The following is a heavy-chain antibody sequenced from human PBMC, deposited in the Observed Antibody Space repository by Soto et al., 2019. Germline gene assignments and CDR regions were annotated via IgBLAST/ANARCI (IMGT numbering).Heavy chain of an antibody. CDR1: GFSLDEYG. Sequence: EVQLVESGGGVVRPGGSLRLACEVSGFSLDEYGMSWVRQAPGKGLEWVSGMHRNGGSTGYADSVKGRFTISRDDAKNSLYLQMNSLRAEDPAFYYCARDHRWGYEYGDYGDSWGHGTMVTVSS. CDR3: ARDHRWGYEYGDYGDS. CDR2: MHRNGGST. J-gene: IGHJ5*01. D-gene: IGHD4-17*01. V-gene: IGHV3-20*04.